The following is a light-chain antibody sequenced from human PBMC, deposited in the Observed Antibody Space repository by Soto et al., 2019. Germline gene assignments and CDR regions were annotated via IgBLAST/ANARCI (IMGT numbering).Light chain of an antibody. CDR3: QSYDSSKGV. J-gene: IGLJ2*01. CDR2: EDN. CDR1: SGSIASNY. Sequence: NFLLTQPHSVSESPGKTVTISCTRSSGSIASNYVQWYQQRPGSAPTTVIYEDNPRPSGVPDRFSASIDSSSNSASLTISGLKTEDEADYYCQSYDSSKGVFGGGTQLTVL. V-gene: IGLV6-57*03.